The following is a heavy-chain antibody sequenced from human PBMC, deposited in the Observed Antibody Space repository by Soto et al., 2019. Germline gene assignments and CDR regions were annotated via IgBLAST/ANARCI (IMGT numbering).Heavy chain of an antibody. D-gene: IGHD6-13*01. V-gene: IGHV3-30-3*01. CDR1: GCTFSSYA. CDR2: ISYDGSNK. Sequence: GGSLRLSCAASGCTFSSYAMHWVRQAPGKGLEWVAVISYDGSNKYYADSVKGRFTISRDNSKNTLYLQMNSLRAEDTAVYYCARDQRAGIAAAGRVDYWGQGTLVTVSS. CDR3: ARDQRAGIAAAGRVDY. J-gene: IGHJ4*02.